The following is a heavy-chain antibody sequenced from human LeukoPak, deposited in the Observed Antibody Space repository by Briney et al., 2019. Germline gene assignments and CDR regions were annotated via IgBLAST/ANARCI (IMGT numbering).Heavy chain of an antibody. D-gene: IGHD3-3*01. J-gene: IGHJ4*02. V-gene: IGHV3-11*04. CDR3: ASHLWVFGVVITPFDY. Sequence: GGSLRLSCAASGFTFSDYYMSWIRQAPGKGLEWVSYISGSGSTIYYADSVKGRFTISRDNAKNSSYLQMNSLRAEDTAVYDCASHLWVFGVVITPFDYWGQGTLVTVSS. CDR1: GFTFSDYY. CDR2: ISGSGSTI.